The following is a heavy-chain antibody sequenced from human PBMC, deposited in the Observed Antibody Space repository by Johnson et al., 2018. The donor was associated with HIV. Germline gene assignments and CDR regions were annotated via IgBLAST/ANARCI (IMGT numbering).Heavy chain of an antibody. CDR3: AKDRRAAAADAFDI. D-gene: IGHD6-13*01. V-gene: IGHV3-9*02. Sequence: EVQPAESGGGLVQPGRSLRLSCAASGFTSDDYAMHWVRPAPGKGLEWVSGISWTSGSIGYADSVKGRFTISRDNAKNSLYLQMNSLRAEDTALYYCAKDRRAAAADAFDIWGQGTMVTVSS. CDR1: GFTSDDYA. J-gene: IGHJ3*02. CDR2: ISWTSGSI.